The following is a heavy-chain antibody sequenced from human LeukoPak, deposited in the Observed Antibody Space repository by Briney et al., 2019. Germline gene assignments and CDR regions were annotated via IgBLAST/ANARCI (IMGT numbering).Heavy chain of an antibody. CDR1: GFTFSSYG. CDR2: IRYDGSNK. D-gene: IGHD3-10*01. CDR3: TKAPDYYGSGSYYKTRYYYYYMDV. V-gene: IGHV3-30*02. J-gene: IGHJ6*03. Sequence: GGSLRLSCAASGFTFSSYGMHWVRQAPGKGLEWVAFIRYDGSNKYYADSVKGRFTISRDNSKNTLYLQMNSLRAEDTAVYYCTKAPDYYGSGSYYKTRYYYYYMDVWGKGTTVTVSS.